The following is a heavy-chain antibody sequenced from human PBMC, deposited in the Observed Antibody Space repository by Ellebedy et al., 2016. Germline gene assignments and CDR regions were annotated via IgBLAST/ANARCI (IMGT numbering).Heavy chain of an antibody. CDR3: AAYCGGDCPPEVDY. CDR1: GYTFTSYY. J-gene: IGHJ4*02. Sequence: ASVKVSXKASGYTFTSYYMHWVRQAPGQGLEWMGIINPSGGGTSYAQKFQGRVTMTRDTSTSTVYMELSSLRSEDTAVYYCAAYCGGDCPPEVDYWGQGTLVTVSS. D-gene: IGHD2-21*01. V-gene: IGHV1-46*01. CDR2: INPSGGGT.